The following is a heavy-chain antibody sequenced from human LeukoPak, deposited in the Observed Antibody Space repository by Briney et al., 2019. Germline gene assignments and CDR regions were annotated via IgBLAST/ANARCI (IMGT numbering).Heavy chain of an antibody. V-gene: IGHV3-30-3*01. CDR3: ARDGKLLGRSAILYYFDY. CDR1: GFTFSSYA. D-gene: IGHD2-21*01. CDR2: ISYDGSNK. J-gene: IGHJ4*02. Sequence: GGSLRLSCAASGFTFSSYAMHWVRQAPGKGLEWVAVISYDGSNKYYADSVKGRFTISRDNSKNTLYLQMNSLRAEDTAVYYCARDGKLLGRSAILYYFDYWGQGTLVTVSS.